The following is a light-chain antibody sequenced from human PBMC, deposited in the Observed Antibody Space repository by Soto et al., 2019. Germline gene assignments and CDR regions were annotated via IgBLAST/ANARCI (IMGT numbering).Light chain of an antibody. CDR1: QSFNSN. Sequence: EIVMTHSPATLSVSPGERATLSCRASQSFNSNLAWYQQKPGQAPRLLIYGSSTRANGIPTRFSGSGSGKEFTLTLSSLQSEDFAVYYCQQYNNWPPITFGQGTRLGIK. J-gene: IGKJ5*01. CDR3: QQYNNWPPIT. V-gene: IGKV3-15*01. CDR2: GSS.